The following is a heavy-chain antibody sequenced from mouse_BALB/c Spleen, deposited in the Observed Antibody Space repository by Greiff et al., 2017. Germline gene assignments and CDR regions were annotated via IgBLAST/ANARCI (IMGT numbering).Heavy chain of an antibody. CDR1: GYSITSDYA. J-gene: IGHJ2*01. CDR2: ISYSGST. V-gene: IGHV3-2*02. CDR3: AREGGGLDY. Sequence: EVKLVESGPGLVKPSQSLSLTCTVTGYSITSDYAWNWIRQFPGNKLEWMGYISYSGSTSYNPSLKSRISITRDTSKNQFFLQLNSVTTEDTATYYCAREGGGLDYWGQGTTLTVSS.